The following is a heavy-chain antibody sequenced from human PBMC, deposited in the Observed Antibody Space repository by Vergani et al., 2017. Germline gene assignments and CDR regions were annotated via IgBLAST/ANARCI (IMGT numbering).Heavy chain of an antibody. Sequence: QVQLVESGGGVVQPGRSLRLSCAASGFTFSSYAMHWVRQAPGKGLEWVAVISYDGSNIYYADSVKGRFTISRDNSKNTLYLQMNSLRAEDTAVYYCARDVDSSGWGIFDYWGQGTLVTVSS. V-gene: IGHV3-30*04. CDR1: GFTFSSYA. D-gene: IGHD6-19*01. CDR3: ARDVDSSGWGIFDY. J-gene: IGHJ4*02. CDR2: ISYDGSNI.